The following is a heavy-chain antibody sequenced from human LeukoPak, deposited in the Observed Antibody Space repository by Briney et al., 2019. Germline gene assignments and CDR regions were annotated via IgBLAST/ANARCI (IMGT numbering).Heavy chain of an antibody. V-gene: IGHV4-34*01. CDR2: INHSGST. D-gene: IGHD4-11*01. CDR1: GGSFIGYY. CDR3: ARGPTVRGWRQAQGKGFDY. J-gene: IGHJ4*02. Sequence: SETLSVTCAVYGGSFIGYYWSWIRQPPGKGLEWIGGINHSGSTNYNPSLKSRVTISVDTSKNHFSLKLSSVTAADTAVSYCARGPTVRGWRQAQGKGFDYWGQGTLVTVSS.